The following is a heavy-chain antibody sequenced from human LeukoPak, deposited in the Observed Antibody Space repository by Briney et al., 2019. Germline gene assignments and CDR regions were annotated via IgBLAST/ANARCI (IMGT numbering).Heavy chain of an antibody. J-gene: IGHJ4*02. CDR1: GFTFSSYA. CDR3: AMVRGVIRYFDY. CDR2: ISGSGGST. Sequence: GGSLRLSCAASGFTFSSYAMSWVRQAPGKGLEWVSAISGSGGSTYYADSVKGRFTISRDNSKNTLYLQMDSLRAEDTAVYYCAMVRGVIRYFDYWGQGTLVTVSS. V-gene: IGHV3-23*01. D-gene: IGHD3-10*01.